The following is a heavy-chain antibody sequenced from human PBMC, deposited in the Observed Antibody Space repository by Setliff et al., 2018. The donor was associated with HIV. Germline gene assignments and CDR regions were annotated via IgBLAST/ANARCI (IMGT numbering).Heavy chain of an antibody. J-gene: IGHJ4*02. CDR2: INPSGGEP. V-gene: IGHV1-46*01. Sequence: GASVKVSCKASGHSFTTYFLHWVRQAPGQGLEWMGMINPSGGEPSYAQRFQGRVTMTRDTSTSTVFMDLSSLSFEDTAVYYCARWGHTVVTSEVPFQYYFDYWGQGTLVTVSS. CDR3: ARWGHTVVTSEVPFQYYFDY. D-gene: IGHD2-15*01. CDR1: GHSFTTYF.